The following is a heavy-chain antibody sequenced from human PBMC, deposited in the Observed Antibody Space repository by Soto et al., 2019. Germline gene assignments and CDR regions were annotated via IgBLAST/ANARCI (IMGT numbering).Heavy chain of an antibody. D-gene: IGHD6-13*01. CDR3: ARGSSNWAYYFDF. Sequence: EVHLVESGGGLVQPGGSLRLSCAASGFTFSSYSLNWVRQAPGKGLEWVSYITSSGTTVYYADSVRGRFTISRDNAKNFLYLQMNSLRDVDTAVYYCARGSSNWAYYFDFWGQGTLVTVSS. CDR2: ITSSGTTV. V-gene: IGHV3-48*02. J-gene: IGHJ4*02. CDR1: GFTFSSYS.